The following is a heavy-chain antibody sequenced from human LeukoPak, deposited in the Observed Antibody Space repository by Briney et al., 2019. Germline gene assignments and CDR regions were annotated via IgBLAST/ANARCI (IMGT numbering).Heavy chain of an antibody. CDR2: INHSGST. Sequence: SETLSLTCAVYGGSFSGYYWSWIRQPPGKGLEWIGEINHSGSTNYNPSLKSRVTISVDTSKNQFSLKLSSVTAADTAVYYCAREPGYGSGSYYADYWGQGTLVTVSP. CDR3: AREPGYGSGSYYADY. J-gene: IGHJ4*02. D-gene: IGHD3-10*01. V-gene: IGHV4-34*01. CDR1: GGSFSGYY.